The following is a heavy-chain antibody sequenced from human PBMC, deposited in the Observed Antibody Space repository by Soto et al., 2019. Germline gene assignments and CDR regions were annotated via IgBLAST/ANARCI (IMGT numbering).Heavy chain of an antibody. V-gene: IGHV1-58*01. CDR3: AADAHRDDFWSSYPYYYYSMDV. CDR2: IVVGTGST. D-gene: IGHD3-3*01. CDR1: VITFIRTA. Sequence: VRNTFKATVITFIRTALQSMRQPSARRGEGMGRIVVGTGSTTYAQIVQERIAITKDMSTNTGYMEMSGLRPEDTAIYYCAADAHRDDFWSSYPYYYYSMDVWGQGTTVTVSS. J-gene: IGHJ6*02.